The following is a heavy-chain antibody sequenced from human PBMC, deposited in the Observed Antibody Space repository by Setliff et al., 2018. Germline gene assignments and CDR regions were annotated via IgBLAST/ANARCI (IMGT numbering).Heavy chain of an antibody. CDR1: GYSFNSYY. V-gene: IGHV1-69*13. CDR3: ARGALNWAAFNI. D-gene: IGHD3-16*01. J-gene: IGHJ3*02. CDR2: IIPIFGSP. Sequence: ASVKVSCKASGYSFNSYYMHWVRQAPGQGLEWMGMIIPIFGSPHYAQRFQGRVTITADESTRTVNMELTSLRSEDTALYYCARGALNWAAFNIWGQGTMVTVSS.